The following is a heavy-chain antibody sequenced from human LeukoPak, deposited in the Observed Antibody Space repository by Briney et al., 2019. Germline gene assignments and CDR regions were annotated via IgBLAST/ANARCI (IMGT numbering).Heavy chain of an antibody. V-gene: IGHV3-7*01. CDR2: IKQDGSEK. Sequence: GGSLRLSCAASGFTFSSYWMSWVRQAPGKGLEWVANIKQDGSEKYYVDSVKGRFTISRDNAKNSLYLQMNSLRAEDTAVYYCARDQAYYDFWSGYFLHDYWGQGTLVTVSS. D-gene: IGHD3-3*01. CDR1: GFTFSSYW. CDR3: ARDQAYYDFWSGYFLHDY. J-gene: IGHJ4*02.